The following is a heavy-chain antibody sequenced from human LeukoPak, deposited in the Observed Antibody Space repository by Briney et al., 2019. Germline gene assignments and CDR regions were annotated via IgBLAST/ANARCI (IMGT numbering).Heavy chain of an antibody. D-gene: IGHD3-3*01. CDR3: AKGSIDDFWSGYWEYFDY. Sequence: GGSLRLSCAASGFTFSSYAMSWVRQAPGKGLEWVSAISGSGGSTYYADSVKGRFTISRDNSKNTLYLQMNSLRAEDTAVYYCAKGSIDDFWSGYWEYFDYWGQGTLVTVSS. CDR1: GFTFSSYA. V-gene: IGHV3-23*01. CDR2: ISGSGGST. J-gene: IGHJ4*02.